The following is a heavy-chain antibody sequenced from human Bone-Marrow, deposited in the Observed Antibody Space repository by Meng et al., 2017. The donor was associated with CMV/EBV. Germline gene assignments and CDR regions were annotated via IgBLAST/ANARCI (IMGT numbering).Heavy chain of an antibody. CDR3: ARQTSGWPNWFDP. D-gene: IGHD6-19*01. J-gene: IGHJ5*02. CDR2: IYPPDSKT. Sequence: GESLKISCTASGYDFSTCWIGWVRQTPDKGLEWMGIIYPPDSKTKYSPSFQGHVTISVDKSISTAYLQWSSLKASDTAMYYCARQTSGWPNWFDPWGQGTVVTVSS. CDR1: GYDFSTCW. V-gene: IGHV5-51*01.